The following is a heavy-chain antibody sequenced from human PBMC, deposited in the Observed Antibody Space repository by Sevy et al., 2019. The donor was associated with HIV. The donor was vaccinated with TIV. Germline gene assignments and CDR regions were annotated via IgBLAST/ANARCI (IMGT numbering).Heavy chain of an antibody. CDR2: IRSKANSYAT. CDR3: TSPGTMVRGAYDDY. V-gene: IGHV3-73*01. CDR1: GFTFSGSA. D-gene: IGHD3-10*01. J-gene: IGHJ4*02. Sequence: GGSLRLSCAASGFTFSGSAMHWVRQASGKGLEWVGRIRSKANSYATAYAVSVKGRFTISRDDSKNTAYLQMNSLKTEDTAVYYCTSPGTMVRGAYDDYWGQGTLVTVSS.